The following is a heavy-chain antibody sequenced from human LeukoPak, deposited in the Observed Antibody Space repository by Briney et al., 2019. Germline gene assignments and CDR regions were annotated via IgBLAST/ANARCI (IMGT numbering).Heavy chain of an antibody. J-gene: IGHJ4*02. Sequence: SGPTLVNPPQTPTLTCTFSGFSLSTSGVGVGWIRQPPGKALEWLALIYWDDDKRYSPSLKSRLTITKDTSKNQVVLTMTNMDPVDTATYYCALELELRRGGPYFDYWGQGTLVTVSS. CDR1: GFSLSTSGVG. D-gene: IGHD1-7*01. CDR3: ALELELRRGGPYFDY. V-gene: IGHV2-5*02. CDR2: IYWDDDK.